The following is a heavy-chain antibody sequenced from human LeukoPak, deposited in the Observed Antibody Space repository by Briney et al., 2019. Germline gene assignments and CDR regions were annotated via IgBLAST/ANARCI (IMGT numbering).Heavy chain of an antibody. CDR3: ARGKGGYIYLYYFDY. Sequence: ASVKVSCKASGYTFTSYDINWVRQATGQGLEWMGWMNPNSGNTGYAQKFQGRVTMTRNTSISTTYMELSSLRSEDTAVYYCARGKGGYIYLYYFDYWGQGTLVTVSS. D-gene: IGHD5-12*01. CDR1: GYTFTSYD. V-gene: IGHV1-8*01. J-gene: IGHJ4*02. CDR2: MNPNSGNT.